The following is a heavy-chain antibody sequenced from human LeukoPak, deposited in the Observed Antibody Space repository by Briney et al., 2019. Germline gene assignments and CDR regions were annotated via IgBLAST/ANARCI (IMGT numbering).Heavy chain of an antibody. D-gene: IGHD3/OR15-3a*01. CDR2: ISSSGGST. CDR3: AKGWTSIKSDS. V-gene: IGHV3-23*01. CDR1: GFTFNTYA. Sequence: PGGSLRLSCAASGFTFNTYAMSWVRQAPGKGLEWVSAISSSGGSTFHADSVKGRFTISRDNSKNTLYLQMNSLKAEDTAVYYCAKGWTSIKSDSWGQGTLVTVSS. J-gene: IGHJ4*02.